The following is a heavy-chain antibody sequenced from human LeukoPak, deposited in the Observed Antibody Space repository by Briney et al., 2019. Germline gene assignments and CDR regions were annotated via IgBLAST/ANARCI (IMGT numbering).Heavy chain of an antibody. CDR3: ARGLTYYYDSSGYLFSAYYYMDV. Sequence: SATQSLTCAVHGGSFTDYYWSWIRQSPGKGLEWMGEINHSGTINYNPSLKSRVTISVDTSKNQFSLTLSSVTAADTALYYCARGLTYYYDSSGYLFSAYYYMDVWGEGTTVTVSS. V-gene: IGHV4-34*01. D-gene: IGHD3-22*01. J-gene: IGHJ6*03. CDR1: GGSFTDYY. CDR2: INHSGTI.